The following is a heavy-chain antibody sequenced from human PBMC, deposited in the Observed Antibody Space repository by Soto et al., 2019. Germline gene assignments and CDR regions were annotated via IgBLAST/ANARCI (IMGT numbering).Heavy chain of an antibody. V-gene: IGHV3-23*01. CDR2: INGSGGST. CDR3: AKDQAATSNFDY. J-gene: IGHJ4*02. D-gene: IGHD5-12*01. Sequence: GGSLRLSCAASGFTFSSYAMSWVRQAPGKGLEWVSAINGSGGSTYYADSVKGRFTISRDNSKNTLYLQMNSLRAEDTAVYYCAKDQAATSNFDYWGQGTLVTVSS. CDR1: GFTFSSYA.